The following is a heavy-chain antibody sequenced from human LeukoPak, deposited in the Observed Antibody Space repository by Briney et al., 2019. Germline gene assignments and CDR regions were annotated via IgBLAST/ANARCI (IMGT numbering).Heavy chain of an antibody. CDR1: GYIFTSYY. CDR3: ARAQDYYDSSGYYYRH. J-gene: IGHJ4*02. CDR2: ITPNSGGT. Sequence: ASVKVSCKASGYIFTSYYIHWVRQAPGQGLEWMGWITPNSGGTNYAQKFQGRVTMTRDPSISTAYMEVSRLKSDDTAVYYCARAQDYYDSSGYYYRHWGQGTLVTVSS. D-gene: IGHD3-22*01. V-gene: IGHV1-2*02.